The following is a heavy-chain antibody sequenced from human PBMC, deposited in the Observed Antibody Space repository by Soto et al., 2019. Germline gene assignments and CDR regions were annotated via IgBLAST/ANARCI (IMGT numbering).Heavy chain of an antibody. D-gene: IGHD3-22*01. J-gene: IGHJ4*02. V-gene: IGHV3-11*06. CDR3: AREYYYDSAVHFDY. CDR2: ISSSSSYT. CDR1: GFTLSDYY. Sequence: PGGSLRLSCAASGFTLSDYYMSWIRQAPGKGLEWVSYISSSSSYTNYADSVKGRFTISRDNAKNSLYLQMNSLRAEDTAVYYCAREYYYDSAVHFDYWGQGTMVTVSS.